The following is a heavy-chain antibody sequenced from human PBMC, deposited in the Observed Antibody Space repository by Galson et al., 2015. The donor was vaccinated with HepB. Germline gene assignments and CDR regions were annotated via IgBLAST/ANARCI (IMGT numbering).Heavy chain of an antibody. Sequence: SCKASGYTFTSYAMHWVRQAPGQRLEWMGWINAGNGNTKYSQKFQGRVTITRDTSASTAYMELSSLRSEDTAVYYCARDQGDYLLSGWFDPWGQGTLVTVSS. CDR3: ARDQGDYLLSGWFDP. D-gene: IGHD4-17*01. CDR1: GYTFTSYA. CDR2: INAGNGNT. J-gene: IGHJ5*02. V-gene: IGHV1-3*01.